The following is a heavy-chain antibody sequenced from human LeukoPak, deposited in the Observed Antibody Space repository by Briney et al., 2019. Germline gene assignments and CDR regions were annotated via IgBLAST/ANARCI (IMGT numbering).Heavy chain of an antibody. CDR3: AKVPKLTYYYDSSGYPPVY. CDR2: ISGSGGST. CDR1: GFTFSSYA. J-gene: IGHJ4*02. V-gene: IGHV3-23*01. Sequence: QSGGSLRLSCAASGFTFSSYAMSWVRQAPGKGLEWVSAISGSGGSTYYADSVKGRFTISRDNSKNTLYLQMNSLRAEDTAVYYCAKVPKLTYYYDSSGYPPVYWGQGTLVTVSS. D-gene: IGHD3-22*01.